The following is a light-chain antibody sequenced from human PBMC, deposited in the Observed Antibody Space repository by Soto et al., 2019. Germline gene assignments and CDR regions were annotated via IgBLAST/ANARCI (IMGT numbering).Light chain of an antibody. CDR1: SSDVGGYTY. V-gene: IGLV2-14*01. J-gene: IGLJ2*01. CDR3: QSYDSSLSGVV. Sequence: QSALTQPASVSGSPGQSITISCTGTSSDVGGYTYVSWYQQHPGKAPKLLVYEVTNRPSGVSTRFSGSKSGNTASLTISGLQAEDEADYYCQSYDSSLSGVVFGGGTKLTVL. CDR2: EVT.